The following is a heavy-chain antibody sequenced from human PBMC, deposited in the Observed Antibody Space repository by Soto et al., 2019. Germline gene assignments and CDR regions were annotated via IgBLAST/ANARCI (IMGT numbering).Heavy chain of an antibody. D-gene: IGHD3-10*01. J-gene: IGHJ4*02. Sequence: GGSLRLSCAASGFTFSSYAIHWVRQAPGKGLEWVTIISKDGNSKHYADSVKGRFTISRDNSKNTLFLQMNSPRAEDTAVYYCARDPQGSYCYIDYWGQGTPVTVSS. CDR1: GFTFSSYA. V-gene: IGHV3-30-3*01. CDR2: ISKDGNSK. CDR3: ARDPQGSYCYIDY.